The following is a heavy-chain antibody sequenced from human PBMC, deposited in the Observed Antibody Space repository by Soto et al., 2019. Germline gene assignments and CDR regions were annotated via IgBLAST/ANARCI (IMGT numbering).Heavy chain of an antibody. CDR3: AKGVRSSSCYAYFDY. V-gene: IGHV3-23*01. Sequence: GGSLRLSCAASGFTFSSYAMTWVRQAPGKGLEWVSGISGDGGSAFYADSVKGRFTISRDSSKSTLYLQMNSLRAEDTAVYYCAKGVRSSSCYAYFDYWGQGTLVTVSS. CDR2: ISGDGGSA. CDR1: GFTFSSYA. D-gene: IGHD2-2*01. J-gene: IGHJ4*02.